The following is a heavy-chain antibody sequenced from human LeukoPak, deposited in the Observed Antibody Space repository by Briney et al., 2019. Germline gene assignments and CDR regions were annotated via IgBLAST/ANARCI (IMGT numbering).Heavy chain of an antibody. CDR3: ARDLGNWQKREWYFDL. J-gene: IGHJ2*01. CDR1: GFTFSSYS. Sequence: PGGSLRLSCAASGFTFSSYSMNWVRQAPGKGLEWVALISYDGNNKDYADSVRGRFTISRDNAKNSLYLQMNSLRAEDTAVYYCARDLGNWQKREWYFDLWGRGTLVTVSS. D-gene: IGHD1-1*01. CDR2: ISYDGNNK. V-gene: IGHV3-30*03.